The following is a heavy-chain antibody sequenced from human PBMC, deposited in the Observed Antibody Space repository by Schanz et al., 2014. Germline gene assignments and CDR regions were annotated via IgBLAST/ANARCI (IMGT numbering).Heavy chain of an antibody. D-gene: IGHD4-17*01. J-gene: IGHJ5*02. Sequence: QVQLVQSGAEVKKPGASVKVSCKASGYTFSSYGITWVRQAPGQGLEWMGRIIPILDVGNYAQQFQGRVTFTADKSTSTAYMELSSLRYEDTAVYYCATLDYADSVSWGQGTLVTVSS. V-gene: IGHV1-69*04. CDR3: ATLDYADSVS. CDR1: GYTFSSYG. CDR2: IIPILDVG.